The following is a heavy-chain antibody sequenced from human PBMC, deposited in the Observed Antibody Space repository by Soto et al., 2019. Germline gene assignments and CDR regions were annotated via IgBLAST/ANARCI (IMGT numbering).Heavy chain of an antibody. CDR3: VGDVLGP. CDR2: MYYTGTT. D-gene: IGHD7-27*01. V-gene: IGHV4-61*01. Sequence: SETLSLTCSVSGGSVTSGCYHWNWIRQSPGKGLEWIGYMYYTGTTNYNPSLRSRVSISIDTSKNQFSLKLTSVAAADTAIYYCVGDVLGPGGQGTQVTVSS. J-gene: IGHJ4*02. CDR1: GGSVTSGCYH.